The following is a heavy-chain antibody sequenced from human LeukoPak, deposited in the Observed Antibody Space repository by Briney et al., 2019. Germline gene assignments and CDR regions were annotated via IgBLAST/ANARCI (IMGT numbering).Heavy chain of an antibody. CDR1: GYAFTGYY. Sequence: GASVKVSCKASGYAFTGYYMHWVRQAPGQGLEWMGWINPNSGGTNYAQKFQGRVTMTRDTSISTAYMDLSRLRSDDTAVYYCASSMVRGVITPLFGYWGQGTLVTVSS. J-gene: IGHJ4*02. CDR3: ASSMVRGVITPLFGY. CDR2: INPNSGGT. D-gene: IGHD3-10*01. V-gene: IGHV1-2*02.